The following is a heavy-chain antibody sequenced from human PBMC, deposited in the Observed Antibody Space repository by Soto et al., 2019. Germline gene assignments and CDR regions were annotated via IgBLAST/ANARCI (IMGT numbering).Heavy chain of an antibody. CDR2: IWYDGSNK. J-gene: IGHJ4*02. CDR1: GFTFSSYG. D-gene: IGHD6-19*01. CDR3: ARSEYSSGWIYFDY. V-gene: IGHV3-33*01. Sequence: PGGSLRLSCAASGFTFSSYGMHWVRQAPGKGLEWVAVIWYDGSNKYYADSVKGRFTISRDNSKNTLYLQMNSLRAEDTAVYYCARSEYSSGWIYFDYWGQGTLVTVSS.